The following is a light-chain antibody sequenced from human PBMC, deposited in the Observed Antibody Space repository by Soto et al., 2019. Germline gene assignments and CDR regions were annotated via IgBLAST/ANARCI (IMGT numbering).Light chain of an antibody. V-gene: IGLV1-44*01. CDR2: TNN. CDR1: SSNIGSST. CDR3: ASWDDSPNGYV. Sequence: QSVLTQPPSASGTPGQRVTISCSGSSSNIGSSTVSWYQQLPGTAPKLLIYTNNQRPSGVPDRFSGSKSGTSGSLAISGLQSAAEADYYCASWDDSPNGYVFGDGNKVTV. J-gene: IGLJ1*01.